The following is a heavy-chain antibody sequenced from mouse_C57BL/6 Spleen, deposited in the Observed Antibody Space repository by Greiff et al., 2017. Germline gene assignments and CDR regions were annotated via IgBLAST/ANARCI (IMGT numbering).Heavy chain of an antibody. D-gene: IGHD1-1*01. CDR1: GYTFTSYG. V-gene: IGHV1-58*01. Sequence: EVQLQESGAELVRPGSSVTMSCKTSGYTFTSYGINWVKQRPGQGLEWIGYIYIGTGYTEYNEKFKGKATLTSDTSSSTAYMQLSSLTSEDSAIYFCARSGTTVDYFDYWGQGTTLTVSS. CDR3: ARSGTTVDYFDY. J-gene: IGHJ2*01. CDR2: IYIGTGYT.